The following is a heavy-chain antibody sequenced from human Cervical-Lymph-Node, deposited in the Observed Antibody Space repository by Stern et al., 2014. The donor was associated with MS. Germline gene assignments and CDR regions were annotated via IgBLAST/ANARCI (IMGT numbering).Heavy chain of an antibody. J-gene: IGHJ4*02. CDR1: GGSISSYY. V-gene: IGHV4-59*01. Sequence: MQLVESGPGLVKPSETLSLTCTVSGGSISSYYCTWIRQSPGKALEWIGYWSSTGYTQYNPSLKSRVTISEDTSKNQFSLSLNSVTAADTAVYYCALGASNWINWGQGTLVTVSS. CDR2: WSSTGYT. D-gene: IGHD1-1*01. CDR3: ALGASNWIN.